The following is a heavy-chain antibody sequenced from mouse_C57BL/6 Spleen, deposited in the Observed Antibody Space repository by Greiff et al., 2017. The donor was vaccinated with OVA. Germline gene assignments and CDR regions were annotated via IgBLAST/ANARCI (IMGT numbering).Heavy chain of an antibody. CDR1: GYTFTSYW. J-gene: IGHJ4*01. Sequence: QVQLKQPGAELVKPGASVKLSCKASGYTFTSYWMHWVKQRPGQGLEWIGMIHPNSGSTNYNEKFKSKATLTVDKSSSTAYMQLSSLTSEDSAVYYCAHSFYYGSSYGGIGYAMDYWGQGTSVTVSS. D-gene: IGHD1-1*01. V-gene: IGHV1-64*01. CDR3: AHSFYYGSSYGGIGYAMDY. CDR2: IHPNSGST.